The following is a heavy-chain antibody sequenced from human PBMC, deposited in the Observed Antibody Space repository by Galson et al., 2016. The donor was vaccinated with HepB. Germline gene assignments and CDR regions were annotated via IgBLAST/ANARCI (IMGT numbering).Heavy chain of an antibody. D-gene: IGHD6-19*01. J-gene: IGHJ4*02. CDR3: AKVPYNSAWYAGFDD. CDR1: TFTFGTYA. Sequence: LRLSCAASTFTFGTYAMSWVRQAPGTGLEWVSLLSASGATTHYADSVKGRFTVSRDISKTTLYLQMNSLRAEDTALYYCAKVPYNSAWYAGFDDWGLGTLVTVSA. V-gene: IGHV3-23*01. CDR2: LSASGATT.